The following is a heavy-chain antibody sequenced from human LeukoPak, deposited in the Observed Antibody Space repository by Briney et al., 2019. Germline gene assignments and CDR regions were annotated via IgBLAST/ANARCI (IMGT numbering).Heavy chain of an antibody. CDR3: AKDTYSSGLTFDP. D-gene: IGHD6-19*01. J-gene: IGHJ5*02. V-gene: IGHV3-30*18. CDR2: ISYDGSNK. Sequence: PGRSLRLSCAASGFTFSSYGMHWVRQAPGKGLEWVAVISYDGSNKYYADSVKGRFTISRDNSKNTLYLQMNSLRAEDTAVYYCAKDTYSSGLTFDPWGQGTLVTVSS. CDR1: GFTFSSYG.